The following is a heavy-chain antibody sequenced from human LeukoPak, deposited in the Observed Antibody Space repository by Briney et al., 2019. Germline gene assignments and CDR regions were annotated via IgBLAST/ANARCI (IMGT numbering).Heavy chain of an antibody. CDR3: ARGGLDYYYYYMDV. V-gene: IGHV4-39*07. J-gene: IGHJ6*03. CDR1: GGSISSSSYY. D-gene: IGHD3-10*01. Sequence: SETLSLTCTVSGGSISSSSYYWGWIRQPPGKGLEWIGSIYYSGSTYYNPSLKSRVTISVDTSKNQFSLKLSSVTAADTAVYYCARGGLDYYYYYMDVWGKGTTVTVSS. CDR2: IYYSGST.